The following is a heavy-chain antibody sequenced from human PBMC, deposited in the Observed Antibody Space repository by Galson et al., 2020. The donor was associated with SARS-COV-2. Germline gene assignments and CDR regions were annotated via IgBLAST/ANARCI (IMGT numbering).Heavy chain of an antibody. V-gene: IGHV4-34*01. CDR2: INHSGST. Sequence: SETLSLTCAVYGESFSGHYWSWIRQTPGKGLEWIGEINHSGSTTYNPSLKSRVTISADTSKNQFSLKLTSVTAADTAVYYCARESRGPRGSTVALDYWGQDTLVTVSS. CDR3: ARESRGPRGSTVALDY. CDR1: GESFSGHY. J-gene: IGHJ4*02. D-gene: IGHD2-15*01.